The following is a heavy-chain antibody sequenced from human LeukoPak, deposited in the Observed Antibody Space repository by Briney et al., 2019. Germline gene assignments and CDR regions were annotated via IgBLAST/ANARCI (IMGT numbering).Heavy chain of an antibody. V-gene: IGHV4-34*01. CDR3: ARVNYYDSSGPHGFDP. CDR2: INHSGST. J-gene: IGHJ5*02. Sequence: SETLSLTCAVYGGSFSGYYWSWIRQPPGKGLEWIGEINHSGSTNYNPSLKSRVTISVDTSKNQFSLKLSSVTAADTAVYYCARVNYYDSSGPHGFDPWGQGTLVTVSS. D-gene: IGHD3-22*01. CDR1: GGSFSGYY.